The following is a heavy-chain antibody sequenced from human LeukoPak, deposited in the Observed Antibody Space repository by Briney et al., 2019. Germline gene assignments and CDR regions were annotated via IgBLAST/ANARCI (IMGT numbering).Heavy chain of an antibody. Sequence: GASVKVSCKASGGTFCSYAISWVRQAPGQGLEWMGGIIPICGTANYAQKFQGRVTITTDESTSTAYMELSSLRSEDTAVYYCARDMRGYSYGTYRVDYWYFDLWGRGTLVTASS. CDR1: GGTFCSYA. D-gene: IGHD5-18*01. CDR2: IIPICGTA. CDR3: ARDMRGYSYGTYRVDYWYFDL. V-gene: IGHV1-69*05. J-gene: IGHJ2*01.